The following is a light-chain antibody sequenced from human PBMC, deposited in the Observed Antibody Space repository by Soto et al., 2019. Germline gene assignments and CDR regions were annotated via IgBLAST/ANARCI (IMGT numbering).Light chain of an antibody. CDR1: QSLVHSDGNTY. J-gene: IGKJ2*01. CDR2: KVS. Sequence: DIVLTQTPLSSPVTLGQPASISCRSSQSLVHSDGNTYLSWFHQRPGQPPRLLIDKVSNRFSGVPXRXTGSGAGTDFTLKISRVEAEDVGIYFCMQATQYRPYTFGQGTKLEIK. CDR3: MQATQYRPYT. V-gene: IGKV2-24*01.